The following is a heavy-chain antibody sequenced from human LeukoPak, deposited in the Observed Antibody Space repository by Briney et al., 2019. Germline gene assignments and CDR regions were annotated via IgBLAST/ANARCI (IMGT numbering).Heavy chain of an antibody. D-gene: IGHD3-3*01. V-gene: IGHV3-21*01. J-gene: IGHJ4*02. CDR1: GFTFSSYS. CDR3: ARGEYYDFWSGPYDY. Sequence: GGSLRLSCAASGFTFSSYSMNWVRQAPGKGLEWVSSISSSSSYIYYADSVKGRFTISRDNAKNSLYLQMNSLRAEDTAVYYCARGEYYDFWSGPYDYWGQGTLVTVSS. CDR2: ISSSSSYI.